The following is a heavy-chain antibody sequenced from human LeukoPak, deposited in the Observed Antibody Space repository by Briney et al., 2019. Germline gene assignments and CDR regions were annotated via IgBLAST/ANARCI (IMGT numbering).Heavy chain of an antibody. CDR1: GFTFDDYA. CDR2: ISWNSGSI. J-gene: IGHJ4*02. V-gene: IGHV3-9*01. Sequence: GRSLRLSCAASGFTFDDYAMHWVRQAPGKGLEWVSGISWNSGSIGYADSVKGRFTISRDNAKNALYLQMNSLRAEDTALYYCAKGDRRYFDPTPFDYWGQGTLVTVSS. CDR3: AKGDRRYFDPTPFDY. D-gene: IGHD3-9*01.